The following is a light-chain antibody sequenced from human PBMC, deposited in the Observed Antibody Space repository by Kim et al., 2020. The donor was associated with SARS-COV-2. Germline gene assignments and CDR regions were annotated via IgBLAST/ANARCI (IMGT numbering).Light chain of an antibody. CDR1: DSNIAKTF. CDR3: AAWDDSLSARL. J-gene: IGLJ2*01. Sequence: ELTQPPSVSGPPGQSVTISCSGGDSNIAKTFVYWYQQLPGTAPKLLIYANTQRPSGVPDRFSGSKSGTSASLAISGLRPEDEADYYCAAWDDSLSARLFGGGTKLTVL. CDR2: ANT. V-gene: IGLV1-47*02.